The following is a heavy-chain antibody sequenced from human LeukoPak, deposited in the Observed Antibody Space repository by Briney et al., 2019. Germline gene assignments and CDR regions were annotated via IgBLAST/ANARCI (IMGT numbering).Heavy chain of an antibody. CDR3: AKDQYYYDSSGYYTGAFDI. J-gene: IGHJ3*02. Sequence: PEGSLRLSCAASGFTFSNSAMNWVRQAPGKGLEWVSGISWNSGSIGYADSVKGRFTISRDNAKNSLYLQMNSLRAEDTALYYCAKDQYYYDSSGYYTGAFDIWGQGTMVTVSS. V-gene: IGHV3-9*01. CDR1: GFTFSNSA. D-gene: IGHD3-22*01. CDR2: ISWNSGSI.